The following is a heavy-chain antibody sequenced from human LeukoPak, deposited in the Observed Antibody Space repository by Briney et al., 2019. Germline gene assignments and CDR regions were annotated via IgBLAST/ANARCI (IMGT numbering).Heavy chain of an antibody. J-gene: IGHJ5*02. CDR2: IYYSGST. Sequence: SETLSLTCTVSGGSISSYYWSWIRQPPGKGLEWIGYIYYSGSTNYNPSLKSRVTISVDTSKNQFSLKLSSVTAADTAVYYCARVGVQQLAPDWFDPWGQGTLVTVSS. CDR1: GGSISSYY. V-gene: IGHV4-59*01. CDR3: ARVGVQQLAPDWFDP. D-gene: IGHD6-13*01.